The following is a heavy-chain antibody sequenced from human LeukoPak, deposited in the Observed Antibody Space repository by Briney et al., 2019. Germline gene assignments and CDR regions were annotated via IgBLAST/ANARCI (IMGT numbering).Heavy chain of an antibody. CDR3: AREGGYCSSTSCPSGGMGFDP. D-gene: IGHD2-2*01. V-gene: IGHV4-34*01. CDR2: TSQSGST. J-gene: IGHJ5*02. CDR1: GGSFSGHY. Sequence: SETLSLTCAVYGGSFSGHYWSWIRQSPGKGLEWIGETSQSGSTNYNPSLKSRVTISADTSKNQFSVKLSSVTAADTAIYYCAREGGYCSSTSCPSGGMGFDPWGQGTLVTVSS.